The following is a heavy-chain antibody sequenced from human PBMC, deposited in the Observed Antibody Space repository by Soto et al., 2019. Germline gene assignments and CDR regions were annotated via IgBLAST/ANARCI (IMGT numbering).Heavy chain of an antibody. CDR1: GFTFSSYD. V-gene: IGHV3-48*03. D-gene: IGHD3-3*01. CDR3: ARDRVGDYDLWSGYYVDAFDI. CDR2: ISSSGSTI. Sequence: GGSLRLSCAASGFTFSSYDMNWVRQAPGKGLEWVSYISSSGSTIYYADSVKGRFTISRDNAKNSLYLQMNSLRAEDTAVYYCARDRVGDYDLWSGYYVDAFDIWGQGTMVTVSS. J-gene: IGHJ3*02.